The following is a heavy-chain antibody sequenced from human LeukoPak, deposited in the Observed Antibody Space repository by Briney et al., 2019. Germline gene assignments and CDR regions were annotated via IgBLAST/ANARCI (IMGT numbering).Heavy chain of an antibody. V-gene: IGHV1-8*01. D-gene: IGHD4-11*01. CDR3: VRIYYSNAFDI. Sequence: GASVKVSCKASGYTFTNFDINWVRQATGQGLEWMGWMNPKTGNTGSAQKFQGRVTISTAYMELSSLRSEDTAVYYCVRIYYSNAFDIWGQGTMVTVSS. CDR2: MNPKTGNT. J-gene: IGHJ3*02. CDR1: GYTFTNFD.